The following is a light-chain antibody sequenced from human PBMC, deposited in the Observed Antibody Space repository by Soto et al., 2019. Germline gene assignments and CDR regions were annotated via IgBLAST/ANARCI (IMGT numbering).Light chain of an antibody. Sequence: QSVLTQPASVSESPGQSITISCAGTSSDIGGYKYVSWYQQHPGKAPKLMIYDVSKRPSGVPDRFSGSKSGNTASLTISGLQAEDEADYYCCSYAGSYSYVFGTGTKV. CDR3: CSYAGSYSYV. V-gene: IGLV2-11*01. CDR2: DVS. CDR1: SSDIGGYKY. J-gene: IGLJ1*01.